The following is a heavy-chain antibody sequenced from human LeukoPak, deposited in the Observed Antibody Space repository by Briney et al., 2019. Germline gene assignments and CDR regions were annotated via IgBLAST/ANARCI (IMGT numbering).Heavy chain of an antibody. CDR2: INHSGST. J-gene: IGHJ5*02. CDR3: ARGLSGFAWFDP. Sequence: SETLSLTCAVYGESITAYYWTWIRQPPGKGLEWIGEINHSGSTNYNPSLKSRVTISVDTSKNQFSLKLSSVTAADTAVYYCARGLSGFAWFDPWGQGTLVTVSS. V-gene: IGHV4-34*01. CDR1: GESITAYY. D-gene: IGHD3-10*01.